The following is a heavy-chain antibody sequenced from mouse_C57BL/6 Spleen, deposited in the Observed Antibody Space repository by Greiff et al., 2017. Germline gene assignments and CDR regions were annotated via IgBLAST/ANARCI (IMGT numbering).Heavy chain of an antibody. Sequence: EVQVVESGGGLVQPKGSLKLSCAASGFSFNTYAMNWVRQAPGKGLEWVARIRSKSNNYATYYADSVKDRFTISRDDSESMLYLQMNNLKTEDTAMYYCVRHTDDGFDYWGQGTTLTVSS. V-gene: IGHV10-1*01. D-gene: IGHD2-12*01. CDR3: VRHTDDGFDY. CDR1: GFSFNTYA. J-gene: IGHJ2*01. CDR2: IRSKSNNYAT.